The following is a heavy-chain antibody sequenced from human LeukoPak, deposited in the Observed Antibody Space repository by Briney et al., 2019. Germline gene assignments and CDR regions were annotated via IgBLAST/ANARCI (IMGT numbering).Heavy chain of an antibody. D-gene: IGHD2-15*01. J-gene: IGHJ4*02. Sequence: PGGSLRLSCAASGLTFRNYAMSWVRQAPGKGLEWVSVICANDGNTYYADAVKGRFTISRDNSKDTLYLQMDSLRAEDTAVYYCAKGSGSSCYSPCDYWGRESWSPSPQ. CDR2: ICANDGNT. V-gene: IGHV3-23*01. CDR1: GLTFRNYA. CDR3: AKGSGSSCYSPCDY.